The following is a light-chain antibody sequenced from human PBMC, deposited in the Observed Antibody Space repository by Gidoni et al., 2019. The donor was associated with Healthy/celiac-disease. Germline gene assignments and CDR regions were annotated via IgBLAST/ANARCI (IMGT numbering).Light chain of an antibody. CDR2: AAS. Sequence: DIQMTQSPSSLSASVGDRVPITCRASQSISSYLNWYQQKPGQAPKLLIYAASSLHSGVPSRFSGSGSGTDFTLTISSLQPEDFATYYCQQSYSTLRTFXGXTKVEIK. CDR1: QSISSY. V-gene: IGKV1-39*01. J-gene: IGKJ4*01. CDR3: QQSYSTLRT.